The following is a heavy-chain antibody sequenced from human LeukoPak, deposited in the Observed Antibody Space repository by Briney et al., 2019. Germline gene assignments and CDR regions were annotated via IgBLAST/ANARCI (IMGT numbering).Heavy chain of an antibody. CDR2: IYYSGST. V-gene: IGHV4-39*01. Sequence: PSETLSLTCTVSGGSISSSSYYWGWIRQPPGKGLEWIGSIYYSGSTYYNPSLKSRVTISVDTSKNQFSLKLSSVTAADTAVYYCARRAYLGDYYDSSELGAFDIWGQGTMVTVSS. J-gene: IGHJ3*02. D-gene: IGHD3-22*01. CDR3: ARRAYLGDYYDSSELGAFDI. CDR1: GGSISSSSYY.